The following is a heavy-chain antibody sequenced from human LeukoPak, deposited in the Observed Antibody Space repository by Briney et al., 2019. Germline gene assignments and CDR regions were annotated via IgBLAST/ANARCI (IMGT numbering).Heavy chain of an antibody. CDR1: GFTFSSSA. CDR3: ARDLHYWVAMDG. CDR2: FGTDDT. V-gene: IGHV3-23*01. J-gene: IGHJ6*02. Sequence: PGWSLRLSCAACGFTFSSSAVGLVRQAPGKGLEGVSGFGTDDTHSAEFVKGRFDISRDPSKTTVYLQITSLRAEDTALYYCARDLHYWVAMDGWGQGTTVTVS. D-gene: IGHD2-8*02.